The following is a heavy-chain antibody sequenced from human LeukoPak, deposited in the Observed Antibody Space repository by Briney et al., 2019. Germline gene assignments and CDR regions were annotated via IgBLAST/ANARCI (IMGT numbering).Heavy chain of an antibody. CDR3: ARGLRFLEWSIGY. V-gene: IGHV4-59*06. CDR1: GGSISSYY. CDR2: IYYSGST. J-gene: IGHJ4*02. Sequence: SETLSLTCTVSGGSISSYYWSWIRQHPGKGLEWIGYIYYSGSTYYNPSLKSRVTISVDTSKNQFSLKLSSVTAADTAVYYCARGLRFLEWSIGYWGQGTLVTVSS. D-gene: IGHD3-3*01.